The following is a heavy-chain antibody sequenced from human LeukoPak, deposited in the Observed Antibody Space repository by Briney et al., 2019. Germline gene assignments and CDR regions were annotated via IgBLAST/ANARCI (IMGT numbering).Heavy chain of an antibody. V-gene: IGHV3-23*01. J-gene: IGHJ5*02. CDR2: ISTSGGTT. D-gene: IGHD2-15*01. Sequence: GGSLRLSCAASGFSFNTYAMSWVRQAPGKGLEWVSGISTSGGTTNYADSVKGRFTISRDNSKNTLYLQMNSLRAEDTAVYYCVKESSGGTLIWFDPWGEGTLVTVSS. CDR3: VKESSGGTLIWFDP. CDR1: GFSFNTYA.